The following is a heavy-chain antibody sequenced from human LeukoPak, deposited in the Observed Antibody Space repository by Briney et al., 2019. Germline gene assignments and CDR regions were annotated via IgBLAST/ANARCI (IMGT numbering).Heavy chain of an antibody. CDR1: GYTFTGYY. CDR2: INPNSGGT. V-gene: IGHV1-2*02. Sequence: EASVKVSCKASGYTFTGYYMHWVRQAPGQGLEWMGWINPNSGGTNYAQKFQGRVTMTRDTSISTAYMELSRLRSDDTAVYHCARDSSGGSSDYWGQGTLVTVSS. D-gene: IGHD6-19*01. CDR3: ARDSSGGSSDY. J-gene: IGHJ4*02.